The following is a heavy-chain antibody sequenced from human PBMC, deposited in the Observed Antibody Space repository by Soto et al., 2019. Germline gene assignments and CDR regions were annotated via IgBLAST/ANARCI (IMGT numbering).Heavy chain of an antibody. D-gene: IGHD6-13*01. CDR3: VRESSSYNWFDP. J-gene: IGHJ5*02. V-gene: IGHV3-48*02. Sequence: GGSLRLSCAASGFTFSSYSMNWVRQAPGKGLEWVSYISSTSSTIYFADSVKGRFTISRDNAKNSLYLQMNSLRDEDTAVYYCVRESSSYNWFDPWGQGTLVTVSS. CDR1: GFTFSSYS. CDR2: ISSTSSTI.